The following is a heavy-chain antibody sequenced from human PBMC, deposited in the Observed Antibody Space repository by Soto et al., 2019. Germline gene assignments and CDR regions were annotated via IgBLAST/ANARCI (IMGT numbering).Heavy chain of an antibody. D-gene: IGHD4-17*01. V-gene: IGHV1-69*13. CDR1: GGTFSSYA. CDR2: IIPIFGTA. Sequence: ASVKVSCKASGGTFSSYAISWVRQAPGQGLEWMGGIIPIFGTANYAQKFQGRVTITADEFTSTAYMELSSLRSEDTAVYYCARNTVSYYYYYGMDVWGQGTTVTVSS. CDR3: ARNTVSYYYYYGMDV. J-gene: IGHJ6*02.